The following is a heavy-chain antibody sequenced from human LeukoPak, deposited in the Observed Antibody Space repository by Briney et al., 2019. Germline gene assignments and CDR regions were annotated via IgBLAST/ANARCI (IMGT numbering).Heavy chain of an antibody. CDR3: ARGRGNCGYDWPYFDF. V-gene: IGHV1-3*01. CDR1: GYDFTNYA. Sequence: ASVKVSCKASGYDFTNYAIHWVRQAPGQRLEWMGWINAGNGNTKYSQKFQGRVTLTRDTSANTAYMELSSLRSEDTAVYYCARGRGNCGYDWPYFDFWGQGTLVTVSS. CDR2: INAGNGNT. D-gene: IGHD5-12*01. J-gene: IGHJ4*02.